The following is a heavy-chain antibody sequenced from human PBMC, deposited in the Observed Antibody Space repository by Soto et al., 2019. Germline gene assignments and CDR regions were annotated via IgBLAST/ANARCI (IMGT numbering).Heavy chain of an antibody. D-gene: IGHD3-22*01. V-gene: IGHV4-4*02. CDR2: IYHSGST. CDR3: AREEPRYYDSSGYGS. J-gene: IGHJ5*02. Sequence: SETLSLTCAVSGGSISSRNWWSWVRQPPGKGLEWIGEIYHSGSTNYNPSLKSRVTISVDKSKNQFSLKLSSVTAADTAVYYCAREEPRYYDSSGYGSWGQGTLVTVSS. CDR1: GGSISSRNW.